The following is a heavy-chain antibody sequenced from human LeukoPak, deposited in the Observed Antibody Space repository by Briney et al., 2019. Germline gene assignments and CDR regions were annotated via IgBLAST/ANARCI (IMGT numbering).Heavy chain of an antibody. J-gene: IGHJ3*02. CDR2: VYYTGST. CDR1: GVSISTYY. D-gene: IGHD2-15*01. CDR3: ARDFKLGYCSGGSCYGAFDI. V-gene: IGHV4-59*01. Sequence: SETLSLTCAVSGVSISTYYWSWIRQPPGRGLEWIGYVYYTGSTNFNPSLKSRVNMSLDTSKNQFSLKLSSVTAADTAVYYCARDFKLGYCSGGSCYGAFDIWGQGTMVTVSS.